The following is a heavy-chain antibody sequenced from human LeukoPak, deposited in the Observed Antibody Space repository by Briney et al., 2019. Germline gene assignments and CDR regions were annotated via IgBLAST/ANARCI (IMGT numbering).Heavy chain of an antibody. Sequence: SETLSLTCTVSGGSISSYYWSWIRQPPGKGLEWIGYIYYSGSTNYNPSLKSRVTISVDTSKNQFSLKLSSVTAADTAVYYCAKDLIVVVPPARSNWFDPWGQGTLVTVSS. CDR3: AKDLIVVVPPARSNWFDP. D-gene: IGHD2-2*01. CDR1: GGSISSYY. J-gene: IGHJ5*02. CDR2: IYYSGST. V-gene: IGHV4-59*12.